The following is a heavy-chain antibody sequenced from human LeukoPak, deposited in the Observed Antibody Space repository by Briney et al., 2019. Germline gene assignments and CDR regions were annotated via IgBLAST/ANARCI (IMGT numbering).Heavy chain of an antibody. CDR2: INPKSGAT. CDR3: ARDFHRAFDI. J-gene: IGHJ3*02. Sequence: ASVKVSCKASGYTFTGYYIHWVRQAPGQGLEWMGWINPKSGATNYAQKFQGRVTMTRDTSISTPYMELSRLRSDDTAVYYCARDFHRAFDIWGQGTMVTVSS. CDR1: GYTFTGYY. V-gene: IGHV1-2*02.